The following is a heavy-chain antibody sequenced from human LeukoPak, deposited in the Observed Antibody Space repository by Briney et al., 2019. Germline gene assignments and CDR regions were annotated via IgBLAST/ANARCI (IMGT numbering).Heavy chain of an antibody. CDR1: GFTFSDAW. D-gene: IGHD5-12*01. CDR3: AKESGYDVDFDY. V-gene: IGHV3-23*01. J-gene: IGHJ4*02. Sequence: PGGSLRLSCEGSGFTFSDAWMNWVRQAPGKGLEWVSIISGSGDSTYYADSVKGRFTISRDNSKNTLYLQMNSLRADDTAVYYCAKESGYDVDFDYWGQGTLVTVSS. CDR2: ISGSGDST.